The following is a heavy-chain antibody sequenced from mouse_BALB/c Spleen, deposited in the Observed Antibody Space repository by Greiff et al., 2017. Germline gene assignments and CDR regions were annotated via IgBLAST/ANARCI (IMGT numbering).Heavy chain of an antibody. V-gene: IGHV5-6-4*01. J-gene: IGHJ4*01. Sequence: EVMLVESGGGLVKPGGSLKLSCAASGFTFSSYTMSWVRQTPEKRLEWVATISSGGSYTYYPDSVKGRFTISRDNAKNTLYLQMSSLKSEDTAMYYCTRVDGYYYAMDYWGQGTSVTVSS. CDR1: GFTFSSYT. CDR3: TRVDGYYYAMDY. D-gene: IGHD2-3*01. CDR2: ISSGGSYT.